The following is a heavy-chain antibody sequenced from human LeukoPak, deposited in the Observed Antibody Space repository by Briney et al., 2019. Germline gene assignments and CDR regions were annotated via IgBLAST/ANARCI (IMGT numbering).Heavy chain of an antibody. J-gene: IGHJ4*02. CDR2: ISYDGSNE. V-gene: IGHV3-30-3*01. D-gene: IGHD1-26*01. CDR3: ARDLGVGAPRPLDY. CDR1: GFTLSSYA. Sequence: PGGSLRLSCAASGFTLSSYAMHWVRQAPGKGLEWVTVISYDGSNEYYADSVKGRITISRDNSKDTLYLQMNSLRDEDTAVYYCARDLGVGAPRPLDYWGQGTLVTVSS.